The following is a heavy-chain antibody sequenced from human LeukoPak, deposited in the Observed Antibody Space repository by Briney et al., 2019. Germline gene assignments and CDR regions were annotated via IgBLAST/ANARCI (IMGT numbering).Heavy chain of an antibody. CDR3: ARDRANYDFWSGYSPGYYGMDV. J-gene: IGHJ6*02. D-gene: IGHD3-3*01. V-gene: IGHV3-9*01. CDR1: GFTFDDYA. CDR2: ISWNSVSI. Sequence: PGGSLRLSCAASGFTFDDYAMHWVRQAPGKGLEWVSGISWNSVSIGYEDSVKGRFTISRDNAKNSLYLQMNSLRAEDTAVYYCARDRANYDFWSGYSPGYYGMDVWGQGTTVTVSS.